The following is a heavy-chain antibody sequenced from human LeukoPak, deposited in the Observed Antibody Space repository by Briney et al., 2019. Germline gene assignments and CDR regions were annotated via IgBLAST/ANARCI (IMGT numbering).Heavy chain of an antibody. Sequence: SGGSLRLSCAASGFTFINAWMAWVRQVPGKGLEWVGRIKAKPHGGTTDYAAPVKGRFTISRDDSKNTLYLQMNSLKTEDTAVYYCTTDGVGIEGATFDYWGQGILVTVSS. CDR2: IKAKPHGGTT. V-gene: IGHV3-15*01. J-gene: IGHJ4*02. CDR3: TTDGVGIEGATFDY. CDR1: GFTFINAW. D-gene: IGHD1-26*01.